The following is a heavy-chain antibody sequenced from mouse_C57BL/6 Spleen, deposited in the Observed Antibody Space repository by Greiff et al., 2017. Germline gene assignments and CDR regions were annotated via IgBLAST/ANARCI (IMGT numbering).Heavy chain of an antibody. CDR3: ARYYYGSSLGYFDY. J-gene: IGHJ2*01. CDR1: GYSFTGYY. CDR2: INPSTGGT. Sequence: VQLQQSGPELVKPGASVKISCKASGYSFTGYYMNWVKQSPEKSLEWIGEINPSTGGTTYNQKFKAKATLTVDKSSSTAYMQLKSLTSEDSAVYYCARYYYGSSLGYFDYWGQGTTLTVSS. D-gene: IGHD1-1*01. V-gene: IGHV1-42*01.